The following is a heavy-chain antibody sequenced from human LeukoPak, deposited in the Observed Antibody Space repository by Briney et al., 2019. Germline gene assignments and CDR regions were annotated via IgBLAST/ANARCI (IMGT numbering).Heavy chain of an antibody. V-gene: IGHV4-59*01. CDR2: IYYSGST. CDR3: ARLQQLVPSWFDP. D-gene: IGHD6-13*01. CDR1: GGSTSSYY. Sequence: PSETLSLTCTVSGGSTSSYYWSWIRQPPGKGLEWIGYIYYSGSTNYNPSLKSRVTISVDTSKNQFSLKLSSVTAADTAVYYCARLQQLVPSWFDPWGQGTLVTVSS. J-gene: IGHJ5*02.